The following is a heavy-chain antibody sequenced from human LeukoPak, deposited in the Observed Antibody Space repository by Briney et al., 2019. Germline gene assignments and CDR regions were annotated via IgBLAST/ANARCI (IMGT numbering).Heavy chain of an antibody. J-gene: IGHJ5*02. V-gene: IGHV4-4*09. D-gene: IGHD3-22*01. CDR2: IYTSGST. CDR3: ARHQGDYYDSSGYYPNWFDP. Sequence: SETLSLTCTVSGGSISSYYWIWIRQPPGKGLEWIGYIYTSGSTNYNPSLKSRVTISVDTSKNQFSLRLSSVTAADTAVYYCARHQGDYYDSSGYYPNWFDPWGQGTLVTVSS. CDR1: GGSISSYY.